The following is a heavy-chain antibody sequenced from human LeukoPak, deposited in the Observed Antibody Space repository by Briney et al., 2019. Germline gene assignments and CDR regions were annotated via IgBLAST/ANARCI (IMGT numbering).Heavy chain of an antibody. CDR2: IIPILGIA. CDR3: ARDRPDDYGDYVGG. Sequence: SVKVSCKASGGTFSSYAISWVRQAPGQGLEWMGRIIPILGIANYAQKFQGRVTITADKSTSTAYIELSSLRSEDTAVYYCARDRPDDYGDYVGGWGQGTLVTVSS. CDR1: GGTFSSYA. J-gene: IGHJ4*02. V-gene: IGHV1-69*04. D-gene: IGHD4-17*01.